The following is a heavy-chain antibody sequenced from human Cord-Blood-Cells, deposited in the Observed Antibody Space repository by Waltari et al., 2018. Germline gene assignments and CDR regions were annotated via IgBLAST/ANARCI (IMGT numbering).Heavy chain of an antibody. J-gene: IGHJ6*02. CDR2: INPNSGGT. V-gene: IGHV1-2*02. Sequence: QVQLVQSGAEVTKPGASVKVSCKASGYTFTGYYMHWVRQAPGQGLEWMGWINPNSGGTNYAQKFQGRVTMTRDTSISTAYMELSRLRSDDTAVYYCARGYSSSYYYYGMDVWGQGTTVTVSS. CDR1: GYTFTGYY. CDR3: ARGYSSSYYYYGMDV. D-gene: IGHD6-6*01.